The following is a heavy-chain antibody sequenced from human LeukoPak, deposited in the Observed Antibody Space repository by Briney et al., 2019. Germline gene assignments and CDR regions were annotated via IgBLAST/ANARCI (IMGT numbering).Heavy chain of an antibody. J-gene: IGHJ4*02. CDR3: ARSASVAADYYFDN. CDR2: LNWSGGKT. D-gene: IGHD6-19*01. V-gene: IGHV3-20*04. Sequence: GGSLRLSCAASGFKFDDHGMSWVRQAPGKGLEWVSGLNWSGGKTGYADSVKGRFTISRDNAKNFLVLQMNSLRVEDTAFYYCARSASVAADYYFDNWGQGTPVTVSS. CDR1: GFKFDDHG.